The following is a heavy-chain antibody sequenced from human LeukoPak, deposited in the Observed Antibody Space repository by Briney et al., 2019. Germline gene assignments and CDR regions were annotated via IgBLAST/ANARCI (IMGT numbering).Heavy chain of an antibody. J-gene: IGHJ4*02. D-gene: IGHD3-10*01. V-gene: IGHV4-34*01. CDR2: INHSGST. CDR3: ARGMYYYGSGSYYY. Sequence: PSETLSLTCAVYGGSFSGYYWSWIRRPPGKGLEWIGEINHSGSTNYNPSLKSRVTISVDTSKNQFSLKLSSVTAADTAVYYCARGMYYYGSGSYYYWGQGTLVTVSS. CDR1: GGSFSGYY.